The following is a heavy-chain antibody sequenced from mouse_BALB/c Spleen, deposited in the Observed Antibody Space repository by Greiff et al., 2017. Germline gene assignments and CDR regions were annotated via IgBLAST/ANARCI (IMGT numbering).Heavy chain of an antibody. D-gene: IGHD2-4*01. CDR1: GYTFTDSN. Sequence: EVQLQQSGPELVKPGASVKISCKASGYTFTDSNMHWVKQSHGKSLEWIGYIYPYNGGTGYNQKFKSKATLTVDNSSSTAYMELRSLTSEDSAVYYCASYYDYAGVDYWGQGTTLTVSS. CDR3: ASYYDYAGVDY. V-gene: IGHV1S29*02. J-gene: IGHJ2*01. CDR2: IYPYNGGT.